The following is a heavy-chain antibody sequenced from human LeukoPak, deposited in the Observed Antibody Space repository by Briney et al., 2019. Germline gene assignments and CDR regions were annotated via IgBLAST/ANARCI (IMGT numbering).Heavy chain of an antibody. Sequence: TGGSLRLSCAASGFTFGDYAIHWVRQAPGKGLEWVSLISGDGGSTYYADSVKGRFTISRDNSKNSLYLQMNSLRTEDTALYYCAKDTRGYCSGGSCHMFDYWGQGTLVTVSS. CDR1: GFTFGDYA. V-gene: IGHV3-43*02. CDR2: ISGDGGST. D-gene: IGHD2-15*01. J-gene: IGHJ4*02. CDR3: AKDTRGYCSGGSCHMFDY.